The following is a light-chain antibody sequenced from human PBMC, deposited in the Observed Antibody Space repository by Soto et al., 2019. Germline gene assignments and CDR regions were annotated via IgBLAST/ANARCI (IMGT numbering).Light chain of an antibody. CDR2: DVS. V-gene: IGLV2-14*01. CDR1: SSDIGGYNF. J-gene: IGLJ2*01. Sequence: QSALTQPASVSGSPGQSITISCTGTSSDIGGYNFVSWYQQYPGKVPKLMIYDVSNRPSGVSTRFSASKSGNTAFLIISGLQDEDEADYYCCSYTSTSTLVVFGGGTKLTVL. CDR3: CSYTSTSTLVV.